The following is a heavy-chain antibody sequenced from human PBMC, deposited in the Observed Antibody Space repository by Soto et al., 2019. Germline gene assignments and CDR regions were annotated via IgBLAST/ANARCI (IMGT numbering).Heavy chain of an antibody. CDR3: AKDHPSSSWYNGMDV. CDR1: GFTFSSYA. Sequence: GGSLRLSCAASGFTFSSYAMSWVRQAPGKGLEWVSAISGSGGSTYYADSVKGRFTISRHNSKNTLYLQMNSLRAEDTAVYYCAKDHPSSSWYNGMDVWGQGTTVTVTS. CDR2: ISGSGGST. V-gene: IGHV3-23*01. J-gene: IGHJ6*02. D-gene: IGHD6-13*01.